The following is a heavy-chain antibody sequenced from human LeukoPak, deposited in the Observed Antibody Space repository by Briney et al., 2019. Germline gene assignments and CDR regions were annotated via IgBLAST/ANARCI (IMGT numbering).Heavy chain of an antibody. D-gene: IGHD3-10*01. V-gene: IGHV3-21*01. CDR2: ISSSSNYI. J-gene: IGHJ4*02. CDR1: GYTFTSYG. Sequence: EASVKVSCKASGYTFTSYGISWVRQAPGKGLEWVSSISSSSNYIYYADSVKGRFTISRDNAKNSLYLQMNSLRAEDTAVYYCARATGAAGNVENYWGQGTLVTVSS. CDR3: ARATGAAGNVENY.